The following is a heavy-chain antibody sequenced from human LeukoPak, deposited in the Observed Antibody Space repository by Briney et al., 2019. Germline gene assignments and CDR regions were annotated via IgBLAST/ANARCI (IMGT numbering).Heavy chain of an antibody. CDR3: ARVIASGSYYSGVDY. Sequence: GGSLRLSCAASGFTFSDYCMSWIRQAPGKGLEWVSYISSSGSTIYYADSVKGRFTISRDNAKNSLYLRMNSLRAEDTAVYYCARVIASGSYYSGVDYWGQGTLVTVSS. J-gene: IGHJ4*02. CDR1: GFTFSDYC. V-gene: IGHV3-11*01. CDR2: ISSSGSTI. D-gene: IGHD1-26*01.